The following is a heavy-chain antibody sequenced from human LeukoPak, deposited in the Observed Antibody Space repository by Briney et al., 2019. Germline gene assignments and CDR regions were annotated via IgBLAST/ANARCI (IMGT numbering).Heavy chain of an antibody. CDR1: EFSVGSNY. J-gene: IGHJ3*02. V-gene: IGHV3-66*01. CDR2: IYSGGST. Sequence: GGSLRVSCAASEFSVGSNYMTWVRQAPGKGLEWVSLIYSGGSTYYADSVKGRFTISRDNSKNTLYLQMNSLRAEDTAVYYCARDSRLGVVERDAFDIWGQGTMVTVSS. CDR3: ARDSRLGVVERDAFDI. D-gene: IGHD3-3*01.